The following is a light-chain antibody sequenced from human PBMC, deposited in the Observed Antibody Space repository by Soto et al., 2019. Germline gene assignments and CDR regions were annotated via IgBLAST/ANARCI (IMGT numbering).Light chain of an antibody. CDR2: DAS. CDR1: QRIRNW. J-gene: IGKJ1*01. CDR3: QQYNSYSRT. Sequence: IQSPQSPSTPAASVGGRVTITSRASQRIRNWLAWYQQKPGKAPKLLIYDASSVESGVPSRFSGSGSGTEFTLTISSLQPDDFATYYCQQYNSYSRTFGQGAKVDIK. V-gene: IGKV1-5*01.